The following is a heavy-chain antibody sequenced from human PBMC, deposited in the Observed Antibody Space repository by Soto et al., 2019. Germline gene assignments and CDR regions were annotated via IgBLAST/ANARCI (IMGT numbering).Heavy chain of an antibody. D-gene: IGHD3-3*01. Sequence: QVQLVQSGAEVKKPGASVKVSCKASGYTFTSYAMHWVRQAPGQRLEWMGWINAGNGNTKYSQKFQGRVTITRDTSASTAYMELSSQRSEDTAVYYCARGGVFGVVTPYNWFDPWGQGTLVTVSS. CDR1: GYTFTSYA. CDR3: ARGGVFGVVTPYNWFDP. V-gene: IGHV1-3*01. CDR2: INAGNGNT. J-gene: IGHJ5*02.